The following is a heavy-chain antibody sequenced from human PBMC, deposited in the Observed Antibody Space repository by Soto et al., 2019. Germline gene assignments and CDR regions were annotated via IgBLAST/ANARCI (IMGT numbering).Heavy chain of an antibody. CDR1: GYTFTSYG. V-gene: IGHV1-18*01. CDR3: AIKYYDSRGDYYGTNCFDP. Sequence: ASVKVSCKASGYTFTSYGISWVRQAPGQGLEWMGGISAFNGNANYAQKLQGRVTITADESTSTAYMELSSLRSEDTAVYYCAIKYYDSRGDYYGTNCFDPWGQGTLVTVSS. D-gene: IGHD3-22*01. CDR2: ISAFNGNA. J-gene: IGHJ5*02.